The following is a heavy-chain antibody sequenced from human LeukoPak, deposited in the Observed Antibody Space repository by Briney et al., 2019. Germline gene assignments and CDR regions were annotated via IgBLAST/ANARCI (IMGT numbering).Heavy chain of an antibody. CDR3: AKDHGGIAI. D-gene: IGHD6-13*01. V-gene: IGHV3-30-3*01. CDR2: ISYDGNNK. Sequence: GGSLRLSCAASGFTFSSYAMHWVRQAPAKGLERVAVISYDGNNKFYADSVTGRFTISRDNSKNILNLQMNSLRAEDTAVYYCAKDHGGIAIWGQGTMVTVSS. J-gene: IGHJ3*02. CDR1: GFTFSSYA.